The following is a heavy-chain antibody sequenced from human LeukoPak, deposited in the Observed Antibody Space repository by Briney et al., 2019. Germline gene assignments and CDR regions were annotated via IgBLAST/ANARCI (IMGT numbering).Heavy chain of an antibody. D-gene: IGHD3-10*01. J-gene: IGHJ6*03. CDR3: AREFPVLWFGESESYYYYMDV. CDR1: GFTFSSYW. Sequence: GGSLRLSCAASGFTFSSYWMSWVRQAPGKGLEWVANIKQDGSEKYYVDSVKGRFTISRDNAKNSLYLQMNSLRAEDTAVYYCAREFPVLWFGESESYYYYMDVWGKGTTVTISS. CDR2: IKQDGSEK. V-gene: IGHV3-7*01.